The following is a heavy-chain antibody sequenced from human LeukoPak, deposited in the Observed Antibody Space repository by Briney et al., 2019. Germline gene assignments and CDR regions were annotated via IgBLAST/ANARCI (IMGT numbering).Heavy chain of an antibody. Sequence: SETLSLTCTVSGGSISSSSYYWGWIRQPPGKGLEWIGSIYYSGSTYYNPSLKSRVTISVDTSKNQFSLKLSSVTAADTAVYYCARRDYDFWSGKTWFDPWGQGTLVTVSS. CDR2: IYYSGST. J-gene: IGHJ5*02. D-gene: IGHD3-3*01. CDR1: GGSISSSSYY. CDR3: ARRDYDFWSGKTWFDP. V-gene: IGHV4-39*01.